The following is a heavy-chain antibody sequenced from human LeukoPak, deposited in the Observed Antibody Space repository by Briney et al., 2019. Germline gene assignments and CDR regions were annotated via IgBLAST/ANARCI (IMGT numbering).Heavy chain of an antibody. V-gene: IGHV3-33*01. Sequence: AGGSLRLSCAASGFTFNNYGMHWVRQAPGKGLEWMALIWYDGSNKYYADSVKGRFTISRDNSKNTLYLQMNSLRAEDTAVYYCSREYFDWSRNYYYGMDVWGQGTRSPSP. CDR2: IWYDGSNK. CDR1: GFTFNNYG. J-gene: IGHJ6*02. CDR3: SREYFDWSRNYYYGMDV. D-gene: IGHD3-9*01.